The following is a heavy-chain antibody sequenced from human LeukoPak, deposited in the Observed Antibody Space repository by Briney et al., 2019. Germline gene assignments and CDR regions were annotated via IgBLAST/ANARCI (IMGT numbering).Heavy chain of an antibody. D-gene: IGHD5-18*01. J-gene: IGHJ6*03. CDR2: INTDGSST. V-gene: IGHV3-74*01. Sequence: PGGSLRLSCAASGFTFSSYCMHWVRQAPGKGLVWVSRINTDGSSTSYADSVKGRFTISRDNAKNTLYLQMNSLRAEDTAVYYCARARQLWSPYYYYYYMDVWGKGTTVTVSS. CDR3: ARARQLWSPYYYYYYMDV. CDR1: GFTFSSYC.